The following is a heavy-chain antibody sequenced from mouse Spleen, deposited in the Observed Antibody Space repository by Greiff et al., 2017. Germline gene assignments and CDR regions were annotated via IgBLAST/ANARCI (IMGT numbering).Heavy chain of an antibody. CDR2: IDPSDSET. V-gene: IGHV1-52*01. D-gene: IGHD4-1*01. CDR3: ARSNWDAFDY. J-gene: IGHJ2*01. CDR1: GYTFTSYW. Sequence: VQLQQPGAELVRPGSSVKLSCKASGYTFTSYWMHWVKQRPIQGLEWIGNIDPSDSETHYNQKFKDKATLTVDKSSSTAYMQLSSQTSEDSAVYYCARSNWDAFDYWGQGTTLTVSS.